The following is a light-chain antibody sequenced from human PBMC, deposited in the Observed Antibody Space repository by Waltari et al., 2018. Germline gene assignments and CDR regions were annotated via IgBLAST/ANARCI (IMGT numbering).Light chain of an antibody. Sequence: IVLTQSPDTLSLSPGQRATLSCRASQTINNNFLVWYQQKPGQAPRLLIHGASRRATDFPDRFRGNGSGTDFTLTISRLEPEDVAVYYCQQYDGSILTFGGGTKVEV. V-gene: IGKV3-20*01. CDR1: QTINNNF. CDR3: QQYDGSILT. CDR2: GAS. J-gene: IGKJ4*01.